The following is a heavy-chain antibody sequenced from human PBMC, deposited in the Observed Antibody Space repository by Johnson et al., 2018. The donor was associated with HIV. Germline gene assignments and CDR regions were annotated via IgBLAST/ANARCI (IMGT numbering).Heavy chain of an antibody. CDR1: GFTFSDYY. V-gene: IGHV3-11*04. CDR3: AFEEPYSAAAGIDAFEI. J-gene: IGHJ3*02. D-gene: IGHD6-13*01. CDR2: ISSSGSTI. Sequence: QVQLVESGGGVVQPGRSLRLSCAASGFTFSDYYMSWIRQAPGKGLEWVSYISSSGSTIYYADSVKGRFTISRDNAKNSLYLQLNSLRAEATAVNYWAFEEPYSAAAGIDAFEIWGQGTMVTVSS.